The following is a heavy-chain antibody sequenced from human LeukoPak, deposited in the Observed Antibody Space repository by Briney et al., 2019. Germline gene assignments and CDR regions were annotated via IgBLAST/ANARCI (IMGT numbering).Heavy chain of an antibody. CDR3: AGSGGLANQGAVFDY. J-gene: IGHJ4*02. Sequence: SETLSLTCIVSGDSVTNHYWSLIRQPPGKGLERIGYIYYSGSINYNPSLKSRVTISVDTSRNQFSMKLNSVTAADTAVYYCAGSGGLANQGAVFDYWGQGTLVTVSS. CDR1: GDSVTNHY. CDR2: IYYSGSI. V-gene: IGHV4-59*02. D-gene: IGHD3-10*01.